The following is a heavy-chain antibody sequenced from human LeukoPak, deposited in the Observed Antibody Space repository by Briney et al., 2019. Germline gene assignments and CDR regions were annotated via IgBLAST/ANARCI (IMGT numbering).Heavy chain of an antibody. D-gene: IGHD3-16*01. CDR1: GYTFTSYG. CDR3: ARRKRGGGKLGYFDY. Sequence: ASVKVSCKASGYTFTSYGISWVRQAPGQGLEWMGWISAYNGNTNYAQKLQGRVTMTTDTSTSTAYMELRSLRSDDTAVYYCARRKRGGGKLGYFDYWGQGTLVTVSS. CDR2: ISAYNGNT. J-gene: IGHJ4*02. V-gene: IGHV1-18*01.